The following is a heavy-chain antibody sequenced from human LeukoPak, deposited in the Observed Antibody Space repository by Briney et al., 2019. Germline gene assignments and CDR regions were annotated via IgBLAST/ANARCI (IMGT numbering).Heavy chain of an antibody. J-gene: IGHJ3*01. V-gene: IGHV3-30*02. D-gene: IGHD3-3*01. CDR1: GFSFSLFG. CDR3: AKDRSESWSGYYDAFDV. CDR2: IRYDGSSK. Sequence: GGSLRLSCAASGFSFSLFGMDWVRQAPGKGLEWVAFIRYDGSSKHYADSVKGRFTISRDNSKNTLFLQMNSLRAEDTALYYCAKDRSESWSGYYDAFDVWGQGTTVAVSS.